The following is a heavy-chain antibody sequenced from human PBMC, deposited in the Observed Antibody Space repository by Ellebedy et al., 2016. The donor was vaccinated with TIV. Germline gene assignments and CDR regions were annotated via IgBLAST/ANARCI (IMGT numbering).Heavy chain of an antibody. V-gene: IGHV3-7*02. J-gene: IGHJ4*02. D-gene: IGHD3-3*01. CDR2: IKYDGSER. CDR1: GFSFSRYW. Sequence: GESLKISCGASGFSFSRYWMSWVRQAPGRGLEWVANIKYDGSERYYGDSVKGRFTIFRDNSKNSLYLQVNSLRAEDTAVYFCARWYDDVWTGFSNWGQGTLVTVSS. CDR3: ARWYDDVWTGFSN.